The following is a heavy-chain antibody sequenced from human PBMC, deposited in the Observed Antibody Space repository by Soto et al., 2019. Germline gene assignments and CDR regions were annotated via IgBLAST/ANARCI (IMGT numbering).Heavy chain of an antibody. CDR3: ARDAPTYFDY. V-gene: IGHV3-30-3*01. CDR2: ISYDGSNK. CDR1: GFTFSSYA. Sequence: PGGSLRLSCAASGFTFSSYAMHWVRQAPGKGLEWVAVISYDGSNKYYADSVKGRFTISRDNSKNTLYLQMNSLRAEDTAVYYCARDAPTYFDYWGQGTLVTVSS. D-gene: IGHD4-17*01. J-gene: IGHJ4*02.